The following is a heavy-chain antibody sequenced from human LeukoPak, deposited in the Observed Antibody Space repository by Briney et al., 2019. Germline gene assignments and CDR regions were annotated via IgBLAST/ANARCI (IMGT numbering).Heavy chain of an antibody. J-gene: IGHJ4*02. Sequence: GGSLRLSCAASGFTFSSYWMHWVRQAPGKGLVWVSRINSDGSSTSYADSVKGRFTISRDNAKNTLYLQMNSLRAEDTAVYYCARVWTAVVPAAMPLYYFDYWGQGTLVTVSS. CDR3: ARVWTAVVPAAMPLYYFDY. CDR1: GFTFSSYW. V-gene: IGHV3-74*01. CDR2: INSDGSST. D-gene: IGHD2-2*01.